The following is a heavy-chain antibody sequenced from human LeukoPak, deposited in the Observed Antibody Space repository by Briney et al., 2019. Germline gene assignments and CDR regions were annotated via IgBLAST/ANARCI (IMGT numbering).Heavy chain of an antibody. CDR1: GYSFTTYW. J-gene: IGHJ5*02. V-gene: IGHV5-51*01. CDR2: IYPGDSDT. Sequence: GASLKISCKGSGYSFTTYWIGWVRQPPGKGLEWMGIIYPGDSDTRYSPSFQGQVTISADKSISTAYLQWNSLKASDTAIYYCARYGRGVGASRDWFDPWGQGTLVTVSS. D-gene: IGHD3-10*02. CDR3: ARYGRGVGASRDWFDP.